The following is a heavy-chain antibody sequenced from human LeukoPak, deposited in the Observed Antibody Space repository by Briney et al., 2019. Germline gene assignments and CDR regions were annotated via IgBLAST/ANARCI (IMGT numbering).Heavy chain of an antibody. D-gene: IGHD4-17*01. CDR3: ARVTTGYYYMDV. J-gene: IGHJ6*03. CDR1: GGTFSSYA. CDR2: IIPIFGTA. V-gene: IGHV1-69*06. Sequence: SVKVSCKASGGTFSSYAISWVRQAPGQGLEWMGGIIPIFGTANYAQKFQGRVTITADKSTSTAYIELSSLRSEDTAVYYCARVTTGYYYMDVWGKGTTVTVSS.